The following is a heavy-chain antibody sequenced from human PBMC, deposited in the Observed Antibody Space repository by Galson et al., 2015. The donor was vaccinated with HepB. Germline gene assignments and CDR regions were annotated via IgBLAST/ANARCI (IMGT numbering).Heavy chain of an antibody. Sequence: SLRLSCAASGFTFSAYWMSWVRQAPGKGLEWLANIKQDGSDNYYVDSVKGRFTISRDNAKNSLYLQLNSLRAEDTAVYHCARAGAYHGDYHWFDPWGQGTLGTVSS. CDR3: ARAGAYHGDYHWFDP. J-gene: IGHJ5*02. D-gene: IGHD4-17*01. CDR2: IKQDGSDN. CDR1: GFTFSAYW. V-gene: IGHV3-7*03.